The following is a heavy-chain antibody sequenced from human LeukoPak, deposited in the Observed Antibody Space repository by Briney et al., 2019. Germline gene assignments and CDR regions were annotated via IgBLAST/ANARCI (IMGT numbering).Heavy chain of an antibody. CDR1: GFSLSNYW. V-gene: IGHV3-74*01. J-gene: IGHJ3*02. Sequence: PGGPLRLSCAVSGFSLSNYWIHWVRQAPGKGLVWVSHIKGDGSGIKYADSVRGRFTISTDSASNTVYLQMNSLRVEDTAVYYCARDDSGPQAFDIWGQGTMVTVSS. CDR3: ARDDSGPQAFDI. D-gene: IGHD4/OR15-4a*01. CDR2: IKGDGSGI.